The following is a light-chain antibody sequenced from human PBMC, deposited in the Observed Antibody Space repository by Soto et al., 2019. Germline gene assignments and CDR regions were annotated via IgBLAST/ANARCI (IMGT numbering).Light chain of an antibody. CDR3: ATWDVRLNGWV. CDR2: GFN. CDR1: SSNIERHS. V-gene: IGLV1-44*01. J-gene: IGLJ3*02. Sequence: QAVVTQAPSASGAPGQRITISCTGSSSNIERHSVNWYQHLPGTAPKLLIFGFNQRPSGVPDRFSASKSGTSASLAISGLQSEYEGDYYCATWDVRLNGWVFGGGTKLTVL.